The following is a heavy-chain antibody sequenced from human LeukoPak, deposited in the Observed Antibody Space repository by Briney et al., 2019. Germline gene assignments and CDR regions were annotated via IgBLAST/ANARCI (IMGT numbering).Heavy chain of an antibody. D-gene: IGHD3-3*01. V-gene: IGHV1-2*02. CDR3: ARTYYDFWSGYFTQLNWFDP. Sequence: ASVKVSCKASGYTFTGYYMHWVRQAPGQGLEWMGWINPNSGGTNYAQKFQGRVTMTRDTSISTAYMELSRLRSDDTAEYYCARTYYDFWSGYFTQLNWFDPWGQGTLVTVSS. J-gene: IGHJ5*02. CDR1: GYTFTGYY. CDR2: INPNSGGT.